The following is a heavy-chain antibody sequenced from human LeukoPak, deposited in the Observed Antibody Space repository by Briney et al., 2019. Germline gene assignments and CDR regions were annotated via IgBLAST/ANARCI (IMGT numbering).Heavy chain of an antibody. CDR2: IYWNDDK. J-gene: IGHJ4*02. V-gene: IGHV2-5*01. CDR1: GFSLSTSGVG. D-gene: IGHD3-22*01. CDR3: AHSGAYYYDSSGYFSSAPNY. Sequence: SGPTLVNPTQTLTLTCTFSGFSLSTSGVGVGWIRQPPGKALEWLALIYWNDDKRYSPSLKSRLTITKDASKNQVVLTMTNMDPVDTATYYCAHSGAYYYDSSGYFSSAPNYWGQGTLVTVSS.